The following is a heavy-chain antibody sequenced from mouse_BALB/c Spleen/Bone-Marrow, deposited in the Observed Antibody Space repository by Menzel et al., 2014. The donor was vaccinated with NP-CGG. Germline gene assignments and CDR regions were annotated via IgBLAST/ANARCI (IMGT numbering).Heavy chain of an antibody. CDR1: GFAFSSYD. CDR3: ARHEDGYYDAMDY. V-gene: IGHV5-12-1*01. J-gene: IGHJ4*01. Sequence: DVKLVESGGGLVKPGGSLKLSCAASGFAFSSYDMSWVRQTPEKRLEWVAYISSGGGSTYYPDTVKGRFTTSRDNAKNTLYLQMSSLKSEDTAMYYCARHEDGYYDAMDYWGQGTSVTVSS. D-gene: IGHD2-3*01. CDR2: ISSGGGST.